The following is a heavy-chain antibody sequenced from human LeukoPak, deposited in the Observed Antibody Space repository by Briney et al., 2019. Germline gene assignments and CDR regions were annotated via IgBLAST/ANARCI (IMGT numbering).Heavy chain of an antibody. Sequence: GGSLRLSCAASGFTVSSNYMSWVRQAPGKGLEWVAFIQYAGSDKYYADSVKGRFTISRDNSKNTLYLQMNSLRAEDTAVYYCAKGWDVDTAIDYWGQGTLVTVSS. J-gene: IGHJ4*02. CDR3: AKGWDVDTAIDY. CDR2: IQYAGSDK. CDR1: GFTVSSNY. V-gene: IGHV3-30*02. D-gene: IGHD5-18*01.